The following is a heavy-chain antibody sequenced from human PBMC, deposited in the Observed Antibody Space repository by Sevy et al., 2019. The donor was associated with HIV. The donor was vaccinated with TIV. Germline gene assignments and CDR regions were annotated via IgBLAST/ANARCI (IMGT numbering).Heavy chain of an antibody. J-gene: IGHJ4*02. D-gene: IGHD2-15*01. Sequence: SETLSLTCTVSGGSISSSSYYWGWIRQPPGKGLEWIGSIYYSGSTYYNPSLKSRVTISVDTSKNQFSLKLSSLTAADTAVYYCARHEVVSIVEVVAATPQGDYFDYWGQGTLVTVSS. CDR3: ARHEVVSIVEVVAATPQGDYFDY. CDR2: IYYSGST. CDR1: GGSISSSSYY. V-gene: IGHV4-39*01.